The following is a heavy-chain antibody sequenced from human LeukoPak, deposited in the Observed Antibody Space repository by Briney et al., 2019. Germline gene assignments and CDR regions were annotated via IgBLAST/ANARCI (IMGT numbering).Heavy chain of an antibody. D-gene: IGHD2-2*01. CDR1: GGSFSGYY. V-gene: IGHV4-34*01. J-gene: IGHJ3*02. CDR2: INHSGST. Sequence: PSETLSLTCAVYGGSFSGYYWSWIRQPPGKGLEWIGEINHSGSTNYNPSLKSRVTISVDTSKNQFSLKLSSVTAADTAVYYCARYCSSTSCLNAFDIWGQGTMVTVSS. CDR3: ARYCSSTSCLNAFDI.